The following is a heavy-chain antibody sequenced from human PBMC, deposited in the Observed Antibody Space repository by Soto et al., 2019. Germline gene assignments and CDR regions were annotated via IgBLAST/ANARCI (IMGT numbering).Heavy chain of an antibody. Sequence: EVQLVESGGGLVQPGGSLRLSCVASGFTFSSYSMVWVRQAPGKGLEWISYIFVSSTIIYYADSVKGRFTVSRDNAQNSLFLLMNSLRAEDTAVYYCARDKDWVFDYWGQGTLVTVSS. CDR3: ARDKDWVFDY. V-gene: IGHV3-48*04. J-gene: IGHJ4*02. D-gene: IGHD3-9*01. CDR2: IFVSSTII. CDR1: GFTFSSYS.